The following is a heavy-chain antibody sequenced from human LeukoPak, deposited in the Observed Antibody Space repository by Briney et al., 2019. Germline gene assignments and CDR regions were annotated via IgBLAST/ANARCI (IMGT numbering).Heavy chain of an antibody. CDR2: IYYSGST. D-gene: IGHD3-9*01. Sequence: PSETLSLTCTVSGVSISSGGYYWSWIRQHPGKGLEWIGYIYYSGSTHYNPSLKSRVTISVDTSKNQFSLKLSSVTAADTAVYYCARDMTDWWFDPWGQGTLVTVSS. J-gene: IGHJ5*02. V-gene: IGHV4-31*03. CDR3: ARDMTDWWFDP. CDR1: GVSISSGGYY.